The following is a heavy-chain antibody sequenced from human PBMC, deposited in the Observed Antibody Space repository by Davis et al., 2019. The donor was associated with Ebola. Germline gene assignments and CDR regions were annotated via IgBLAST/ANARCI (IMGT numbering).Heavy chain of an antibody. V-gene: IGHV4-34*01. J-gene: IGHJ6*02. D-gene: IGHD2-2*01. Sequence: MPSETLSLTCAVYGGSFSGYYWSWIRQPPGKGLEWIGEINHSGSTHYNPSLKSRVTISVDTSKNQFSLKLSSVTAADTAVYYCARVVVVPAAKGRNYYYYGMDVWGQGTTVTVSS. CDR2: INHSGST. CDR3: ARVVVVPAAKGRNYYYYGMDV. CDR1: GGSFSGYY.